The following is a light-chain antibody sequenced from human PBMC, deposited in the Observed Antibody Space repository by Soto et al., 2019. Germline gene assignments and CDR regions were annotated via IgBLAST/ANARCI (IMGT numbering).Light chain of an antibody. J-gene: IGLJ2*01. CDR1: SSDVGGYNY. CDR3: SSYASSRDVL. Sequence: QSVLTQPASVSGSPGQSITISCTGTSSDVGGYNYVSWYQQLPGKAPKLIIYDVTNRPSGVSNRFSGSKSGNTASLTISGLQAEDEADYYCSSYASSRDVLFGGGTKLTVL. V-gene: IGLV2-14*01. CDR2: DVT.